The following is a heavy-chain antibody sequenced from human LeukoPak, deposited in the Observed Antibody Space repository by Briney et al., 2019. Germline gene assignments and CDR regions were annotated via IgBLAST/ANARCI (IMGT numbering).Heavy chain of an antibody. CDR1: GGSISSYY. CDR3: ARDMYPGGSWSDP. Sequence: SETLSLTCNVSGGSISSYYWSWIRQPPGKGLEWIGYIYYSGSTNYNPSLKSRVTISVDTSKNQFSLKLSSVTAADTAVYYCARDMYPGGSWSDPWGQGTLVTVSS. D-gene: IGHD1-14*01. CDR2: IYYSGST. J-gene: IGHJ5*02. V-gene: IGHV4-59*01.